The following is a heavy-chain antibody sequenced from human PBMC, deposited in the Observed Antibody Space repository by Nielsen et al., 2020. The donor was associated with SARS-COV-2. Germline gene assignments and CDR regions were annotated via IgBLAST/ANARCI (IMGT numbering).Heavy chain of an antibody. V-gene: IGHV4-39*02. J-gene: IGHJ6*03. CDR1: GGSIDSPSYY. Sequence: SETLSLTCTVSGGSIDSPSYYWGWIRQPPGKGLEWIGTIYYSGSTYGNPSLESRVTMSVDTSKNHFSLKLSSVTAADTAVYYCARLRFTHGHRYMDVWGKGTTVT. CDR2: IYYSGST. D-gene: IGHD2-8*01. CDR3: ARLRFTHGHRYMDV.